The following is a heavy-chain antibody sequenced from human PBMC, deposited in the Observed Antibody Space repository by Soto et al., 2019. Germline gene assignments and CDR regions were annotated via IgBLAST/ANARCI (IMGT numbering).Heavy chain of an antibody. CDR2: ISSSSSTI. CDR3: ARRSVVVPAARAFDS. CDR1: GFTFSSYS. Sequence: GGSLRLSCAASGFTFSSYSMNWVRQAPGKGLEWVSYISSSSSTIYYADSVKGRFTISRDNAKNSLYLQMNSLRDEDTAVYYCARRSVVVPAARAFDSWGQGTLVTVSS. D-gene: IGHD2-2*01. V-gene: IGHV3-48*02. J-gene: IGHJ4*02.